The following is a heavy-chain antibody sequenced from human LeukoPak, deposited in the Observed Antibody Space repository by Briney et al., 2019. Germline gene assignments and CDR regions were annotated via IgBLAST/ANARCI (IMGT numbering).Heavy chain of an antibody. CDR2: IDPSDSYT. CDR3: ARHGIAANGDFDY. CDR1: GYSFTSHW. Sequence: GESLKISWKGSGYSFTSHWISWVRQMPGKGLEWMGRIDPSDSYTNYSPSFQGHVSISADKSISTAYLQWSSLKASDTAMYYCARHGIAANGDFDYWGQGTLVTVSS. V-gene: IGHV5-10-1*01. D-gene: IGHD6-13*01. J-gene: IGHJ4*02.